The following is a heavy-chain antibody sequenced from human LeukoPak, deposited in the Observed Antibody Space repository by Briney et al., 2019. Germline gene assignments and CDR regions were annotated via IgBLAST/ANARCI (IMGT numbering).Heavy chain of an antibody. J-gene: IGHJ4*02. CDR1: GGSFSGYY. V-gene: IGHV4-34*01. CDR2: INHSGST. Sequence: SETLSLTCAVYGGSFSGYYWSWIRQPPGKGLEWNGEINHSGSTNYNPSLKSRVTISVDTSKNQFSLKLSSVTAADTAVYYCARTSHPHGSSWLFDYWGQGTLVTVSS. CDR3: ARTSHPHGSSWLFDY. D-gene: IGHD6-13*01.